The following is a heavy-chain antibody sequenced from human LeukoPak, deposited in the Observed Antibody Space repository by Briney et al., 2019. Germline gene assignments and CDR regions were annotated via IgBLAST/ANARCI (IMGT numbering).Heavy chain of an antibody. V-gene: IGHV4-34*01. Sequence: SETLSLTCAVYGGSFSGYYWSWIRQPPGKGLEWIGEINHSGSTNYNPSLKSRVTISVGTSKNQFSLKLSSVTAADTAVYYCASLGTTVLDAFDIWGQGTMVTVSS. J-gene: IGHJ3*02. CDR2: INHSGST. D-gene: IGHD4-17*01. CDR1: GGSFSGYY. CDR3: ASLGTTVLDAFDI.